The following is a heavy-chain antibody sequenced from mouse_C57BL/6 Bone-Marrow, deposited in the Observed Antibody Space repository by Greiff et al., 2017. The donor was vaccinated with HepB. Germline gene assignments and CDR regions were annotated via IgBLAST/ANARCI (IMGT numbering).Heavy chain of an antibody. CDR1: GYTFTSYW. V-gene: IGHV1-52*01. CDR3: ATIYYGYDVNFDY. J-gene: IGHJ2*01. CDR2: IDPSDSET. D-gene: IGHD2-2*01. Sequence: QVQLQQPGAELVRPGSSVKLSCKASGYTFTSYWMHWVKQRPIQGLEWIGNIDPSDSETHYNQKFKDKATLTVDKSSSTAYMQLSSLTSEDSAVYYCATIYYGYDVNFDYWGQGTTLTVSS.